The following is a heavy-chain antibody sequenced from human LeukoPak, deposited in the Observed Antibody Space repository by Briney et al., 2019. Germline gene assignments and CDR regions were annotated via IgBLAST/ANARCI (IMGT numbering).Heavy chain of an antibody. J-gene: IGHJ4*02. CDR2: ISSSSSNI. CDR1: GFTFSSYR. Sequence: GGSLRLSCAASGFTFSSYRMNWVRQAPGKGLEWVSYISSSSSNIYYADSVKGRFTISRDNAKNSLYMQLNSLRADDTAVYYCARMGNGEMVTILPDYWGQGTLVTVSS. CDR3: ARMGNGEMVTILPDY. V-gene: IGHV3-48*04. D-gene: IGHD5-24*01.